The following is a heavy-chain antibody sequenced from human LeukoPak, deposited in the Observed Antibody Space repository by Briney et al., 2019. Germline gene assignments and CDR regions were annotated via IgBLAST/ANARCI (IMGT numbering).Heavy chain of an antibody. D-gene: IGHD2-15*01. J-gene: IGHJ5*02. Sequence: GSLRLSCAASGFTFSSYWMHWVRQAPGKGLVWVSRINSDGSSTSYADSVKGRFTISRDNSKNTLYLQMNSLRAEDTAVYYCAREYEGYCSGGSCFRGTYNWFDPWGQGTLVTVSS. CDR2: INSDGSST. V-gene: IGHV3-74*01. CDR3: AREYEGYCSGGSCFRGTYNWFDP. CDR1: GFTFSSYW.